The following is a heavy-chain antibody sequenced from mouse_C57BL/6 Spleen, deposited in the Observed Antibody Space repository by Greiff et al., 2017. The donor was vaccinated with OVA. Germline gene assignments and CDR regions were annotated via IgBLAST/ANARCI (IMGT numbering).Heavy chain of an antibody. J-gene: IGHJ4*01. CDR3: ARGWDYGAMDY. CDR1: GFSLTSYG. D-gene: IGHD2-3*01. CDR2: IWRGGST. V-gene: IGHV2-5*01. Sequence: VKLMESGPGLVQPSQSLSITCTVSGFSLTSYGVHWVRQSPGTGLEWLGVIWRGGSTDYNAAFMSRLSITKDNSKSQVFFKMNSLQADDTAIYYCARGWDYGAMDYWGQGTSVTVSS.